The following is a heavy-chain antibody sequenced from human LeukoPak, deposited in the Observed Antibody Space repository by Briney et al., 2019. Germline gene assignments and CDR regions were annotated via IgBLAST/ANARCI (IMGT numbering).Heavy chain of an antibody. CDR2: IYYSGGT. J-gene: IGHJ4*02. CDR3: ARDNGRVGAFDY. Sequence: SETLSLTCTVSGGSISSGGYYWSWIRQHPGKGLEWIGYIYYSGGTYYNPSLKSRVTISVDTSKNQFSLKLSSVTAADTAVYYCARDNGRVGAFDYWGQGTLVTVSS. V-gene: IGHV4-31*03. D-gene: IGHD1-26*01. CDR1: GGSISSGGYY.